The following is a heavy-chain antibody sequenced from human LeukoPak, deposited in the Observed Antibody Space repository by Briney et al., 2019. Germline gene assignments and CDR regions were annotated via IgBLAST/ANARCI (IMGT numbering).Heavy chain of an antibody. D-gene: IGHD2-15*01. Sequence: ASVKVSCKASGYTFTGYYMHWVRQAPGQGLEWMGWINPNSGGTNYAQKFQGRVTVTRDTSISTAYMELSRLRSDDTAVCYCARSKESVAALFDPWGQGTLVTVSS. V-gene: IGHV1-2*02. CDR3: ARSKESVAALFDP. CDR1: GYTFTGYY. CDR2: INPNSGGT. J-gene: IGHJ5*02.